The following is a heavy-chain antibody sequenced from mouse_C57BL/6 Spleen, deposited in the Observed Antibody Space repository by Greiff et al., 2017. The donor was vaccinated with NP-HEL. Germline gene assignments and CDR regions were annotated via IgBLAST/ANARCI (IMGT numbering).Heavy chain of an antibody. D-gene: IGHD1-1*01. CDR1: GYTFTSYW. CDR2: IHPNSGST. CDR3: ARWDYGSSYGGFYFDY. V-gene: IGHV1-64*01. Sequence: QVQLQQPGAELVKPGASVKLSCKASGYTFTSYWMHWVKQRPGQGLEWIGMIHPNSGSTNYNEKFKSKATLTVDKSSSTAYMQRSSLPSEDSAVYYCARWDYGSSYGGFYFDYWGQGTTLTVSS. J-gene: IGHJ2*01.